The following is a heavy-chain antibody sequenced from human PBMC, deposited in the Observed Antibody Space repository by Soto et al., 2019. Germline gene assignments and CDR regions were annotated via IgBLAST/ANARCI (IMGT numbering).Heavy chain of an antibody. CDR1: GGTFSSYT. D-gene: IGHD3-10*01. CDR2: IIPILGIA. J-gene: IGHJ4*02. Sequence: QVQLVQSGAEVKKPGSSVKVSCKASGGTFSSYTISWVRQAPGQGLEWMGRIIPILGIANYAQKFQGRVTITADKSTSTAYMELSSLRSEDTAVYSCAREEYYYGSGSFFTGWGQGTLVTVSS. V-gene: IGHV1-69*08. CDR3: AREEYYYGSGSFFTG.